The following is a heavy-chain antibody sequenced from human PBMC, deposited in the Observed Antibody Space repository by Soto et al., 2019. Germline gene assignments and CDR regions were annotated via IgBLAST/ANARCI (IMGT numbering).Heavy chain of an antibody. CDR3: ARRSTVTYDY. CDR2: FYYSQST. Sequence: QLQLQESGPEVVKPSETLSLNCTVSGGSLTSNSYYWGWIRQPPGKGLEWIGSFYYSQSTYFNPSLKSRVTISVETSKNQYSLKLSAVTAADTAVYYCARRSTVTYDYWGQGILVTVSS. D-gene: IGHD4-17*01. V-gene: IGHV4-39*01. J-gene: IGHJ4*02. CDR1: GGSLTSNSYY.